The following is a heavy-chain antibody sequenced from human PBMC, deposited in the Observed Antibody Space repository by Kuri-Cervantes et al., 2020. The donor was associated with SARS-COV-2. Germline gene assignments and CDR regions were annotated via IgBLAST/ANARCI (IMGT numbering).Heavy chain of an antibody. V-gene: IGHV4-39*01. CDR3: ARQGPSIAAPGRRWFDP. J-gene: IGHJ5*02. CDR2: IYYSGST. D-gene: IGHD6-6*01. Sequence: GSLRLSCTVSGGSISSSSYYWGWIRQPPGKGLGWIGSIYYSGSTYYHPSLKSRVTISVDTSKNQFSLKLSSVTAADTAVYYCARQGPSIAAPGRRWFDPWGQGTLVTVSS. CDR1: GGSISSSSYY.